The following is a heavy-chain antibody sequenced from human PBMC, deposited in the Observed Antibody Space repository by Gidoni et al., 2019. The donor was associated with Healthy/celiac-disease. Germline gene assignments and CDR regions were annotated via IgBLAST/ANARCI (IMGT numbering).Heavy chain of an antibody. Sequence: RLSCPASGFTFSSHGMHLVRQAPGKGLEWVAVIWYDGRNKYYADSVEGRFTISRDNSKNTLYLQMNSLRADDTAVYYCARAQGWLQPRGFDYWGQGTLVTVSS. CDR1: GFTFSSHG. CDR2: IWYDGRNK. CDR3: ARAQGWLQPRGFDY. V-gene: IGHV3-33*01. J-gene: IGHJ4*02. D-gene: IGHD5-12*01.